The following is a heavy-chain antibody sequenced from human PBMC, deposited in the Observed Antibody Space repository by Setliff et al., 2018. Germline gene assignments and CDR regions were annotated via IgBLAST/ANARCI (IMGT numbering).Heavy chain of an antibody. CDR1: GESFSGYF. D-gene: IGHD6-6*01. J-gene: IGHJ6*03. Sequence: SETLSLTCAVYGESFSGYFWSWIRQTPEKGLEWIGEISHSGNTNYNPSFKSRVTISIDTSKNQFSLKVNSVTAADTAVYYCARMAVRVASRPSSPLEYYYYMDFWGKGATVTVSS. V-gene: IGHV4-34*01. CDR3: ARMAVRVASRPSSPLEYYYYMDF. CDR2: ISHSGNT.